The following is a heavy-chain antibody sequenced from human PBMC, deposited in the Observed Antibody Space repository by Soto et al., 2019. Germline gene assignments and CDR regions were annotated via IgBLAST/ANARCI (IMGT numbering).Heavy chain of an antibody. Sequence: GGSLRLSCEASGFPFNTYAMTWFRQLPGMGLEWVSTTSIGGNTDFAGSVRGRFSVSRDNSKNTLYQQMTNLRAEDAAIYFCAKDLRPGLVVPTKSGFDPWGQGTRVTVSS. V-gene: IGHV3-23*01. CDR2: TSIGGNT. J-gene: IGHJ5*02. CDR1: GFPFNTYA. CDR3: AKDLRPGLVVPTKSGFDP. D-gene: IGHD3-16*01.